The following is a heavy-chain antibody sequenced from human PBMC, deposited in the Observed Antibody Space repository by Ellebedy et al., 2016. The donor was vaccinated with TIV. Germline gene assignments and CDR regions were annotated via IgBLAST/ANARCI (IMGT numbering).Heavy chain of an antibody. D-gene: IGHD6-19*01. CDR2: ISYDGSSK. CDR3: ARDLDKTSGWYGGAAY. CDR1: GFTFTNYA. V-gene: IGHV3-30-3*01. J-gene: IGHJ4*02. Sequence: PGGSLRLSCAASGFTFTNYAMHWVRQAPDKGLEWVAIISYDGSSKYYADSVKGRLPISRDNSMTTLSLEMNSLRAEDTAVYYCARDLDKTSGWYGGAAYWGQGTLVTVSS.